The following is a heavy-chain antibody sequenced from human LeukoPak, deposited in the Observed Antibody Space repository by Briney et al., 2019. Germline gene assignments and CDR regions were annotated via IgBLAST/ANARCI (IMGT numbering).Heavy chain of an antibody. V-gene: IGHV3-43*01. CDR1: GFTFRAYT. Sequence: PGGSLRLSCAASGFTFRAYTRHWFRQAPGKGLEWVSLFSGNGKTTYYADSVKGRFTISRDKSKNSLYLQMNSLESDDTALYYCAKEGGTMFFDSWGQGTLVTVSS. J-gene: IGHJ5*01. CDR2: FSGNGKTT. D-gene: IGHD3-3*01. CDR3: AKEGGTMFFDS.